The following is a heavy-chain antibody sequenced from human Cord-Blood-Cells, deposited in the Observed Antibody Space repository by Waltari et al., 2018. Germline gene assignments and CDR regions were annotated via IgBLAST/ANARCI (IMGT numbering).Heavy chain of an antibody. CDR2: IYYSGST. CDR3: ASSSVTFGGVIGIFDY. Sequence: ESGPGLVKPSQTLSLTCTVSGGSISSGGYYWSWIRQHPGKGLEWIGYIYYSGSTYYNPSLKSRVTISVDTSKYQFSLKLSSVTAADTAVYYCASSSVTFGGVIGIFDYWGQGTLVTVSS. V-gene: IGHV4-31*03. J-gene: IGHJ4*02. CDR1: GGSISSGGYY. D-gene: IGHD3-16*02.